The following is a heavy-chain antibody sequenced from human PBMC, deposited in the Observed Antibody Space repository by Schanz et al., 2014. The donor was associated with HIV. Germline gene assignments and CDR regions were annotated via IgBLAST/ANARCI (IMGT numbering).Heavy chain of an antibody. Sequence: QLHLQESGPGLVKPSETLSLNCTVAGGSISGPSNYWDWIRQSPGGGLEWVGSISYTGRAHYNSSLASRVTMSVDTSKNQFSLKLSSVTVADTAVYYCARGIRRGCRSPNCNTGWFDPWGQGTLVSVSS. D-gene: IGHD2-2*02. CDR1: GGSISGPSNY. CDR2: ISYTGRA. CDR3: ARGIRRGCRSPNCNTGWFDP. J-gene: IGHJ5*02. V-gene: IGHV4-39*07.